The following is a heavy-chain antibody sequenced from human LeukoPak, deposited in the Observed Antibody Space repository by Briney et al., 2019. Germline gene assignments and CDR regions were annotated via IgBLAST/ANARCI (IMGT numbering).Heavy chain of an antibody. Sequence: ASVNVSCKASGYTFTGYYMHWVRQAPGQGLEWMGWINPNSGGTNYAQKFKGRFTMTRDTSISTAYMELSRLRSDDTAVYYCARADSSSWYDYWGQGTLVTVSS. CDR2: INPNSGGT. D-gene: IGHD6-13*01. V-gene: IGHV1-2*02. CDR3: ARADSSSWYDY. CDR1: GYTFTGYY. J-gene: IGHJ4*02.